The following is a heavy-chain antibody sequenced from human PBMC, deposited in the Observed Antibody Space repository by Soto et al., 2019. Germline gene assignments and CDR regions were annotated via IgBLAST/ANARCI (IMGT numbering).Heavy chain of an antibody. CDR2: ISSNSAYI. J-gene: IGHJ4*02. CDR3: ASKPPGHDNGDCD. CDR1: GFTFSSQT. Sequence: GGSLRLSCAASGFTFSSQTMMWVRQAPGKGLEWVSSISSNSAYIYYADSVKGRFTISRDNARSSLYLQMNSLRAEDTALYYCASKPPGHDNGDCDWGQGALVTVSS. V-gene: IGHV3-21*01. D-gene: IGHD4-17*01.